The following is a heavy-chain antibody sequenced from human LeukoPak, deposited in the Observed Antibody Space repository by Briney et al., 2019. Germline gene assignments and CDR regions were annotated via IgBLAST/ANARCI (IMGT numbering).Heavy chain of an antibody. CDR1: GFTFSSYE. V-gene: IGHV3-48*03. J-gene: IGHJ4*02. D-gene: IGHD4-17*01. CDR3: ARAFSTTAFDY. Sequence: GSLRLSCAASGFTFSSYEMNWVRQAPGKGLEWVSYISSSGTTTYYAASVKGRFTISRDNAKNSLYLQMNSLRAEDTAVYYCARAFSTTAFDYWGQGTLVTVSS. CDR2: ISSSGTTT.